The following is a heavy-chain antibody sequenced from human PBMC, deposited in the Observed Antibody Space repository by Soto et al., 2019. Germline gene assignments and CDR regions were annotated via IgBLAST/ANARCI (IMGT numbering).Heavy chain of an antibody. Sequence: HPGGSLRLSCAASGFTFSSYAMSWVRRAPGKGLEWVASIKLDGSEQYYVDSMKGRLTISRDNAKASTYLQMNSLRAEDTAVYYCAKFGIGSQNYYTYFDYWGQGTLVTVSS. V-gene: IGHV3-7*01. D-gene: IGHD3-10*01. J-gene: IGHJ4*02. CDR2: IKLDGSEQ. CDR3: AKFGIGSQNYYTYFDY. CDR1: GFTFSSYA.